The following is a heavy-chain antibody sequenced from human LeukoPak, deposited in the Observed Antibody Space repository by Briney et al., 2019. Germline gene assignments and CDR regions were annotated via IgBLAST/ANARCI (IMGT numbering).Heavy chain of an antibody. CDR1: GGSISSYY. CDR3: ASFPSQLAYGAFDI. CDR2: IYYSGST. Sequence: PSETLSLTCTVSGGSISSYYWSWIRQPPGKGLEWIGYIYYSGSTNYNPSLKSRVTISVDTSKNQFSLKLSSVTAADTAVYYCASFPSQLAYGAFDIWGQGTMVTVSS. J-gene: IGHJ3*02. V-gene: IGHV4-59*01. D-gene: IGHD6-13*01.